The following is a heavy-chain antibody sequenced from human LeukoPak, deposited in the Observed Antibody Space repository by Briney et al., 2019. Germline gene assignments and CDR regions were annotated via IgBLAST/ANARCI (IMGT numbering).Heavy chain of an antibody. J-gene: IGHJ6*04. D-gene: IGHD6-13*01. CDR3: ARDIDSSTGASGTYYYYYGMDV. V-gene: IGHV3-21*01. Sequence: GGSLRLSCAASTFTFSRYSMNWVRQAPGKGLEWVSSISSSGNYIYYADSVKGRFTVSRDNAKNSLYLQMNSLRAEDTAVYYCARDIDSSTGASGTYYYYYGMDVWGNGTTATVSS. CDR1: TFTFSRYS. CDR2: ISSSGNYI.